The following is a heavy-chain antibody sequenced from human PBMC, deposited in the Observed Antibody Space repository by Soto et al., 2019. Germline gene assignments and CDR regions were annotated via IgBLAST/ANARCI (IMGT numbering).Heavy chain of an antibody. Sequence: GGSLRLSCAASGFTFSSYGMHWVRQAPGKGLEWVTVIWYDGSNKYYADSVKGRFTISRDNSKNTLYLQMNSLRAEDTAVYYCARDERYYGMDVWGQGTTVTVSS. CDR1: GFTFSSYG. CDR3: ARDERYYGMDV. V-gene: IGHV3-33*01. J-gene: IGHJ6*02. CDR2: IWYDGSNK.